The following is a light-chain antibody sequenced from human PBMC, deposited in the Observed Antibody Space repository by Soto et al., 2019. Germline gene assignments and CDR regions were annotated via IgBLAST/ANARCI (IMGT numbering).Light chain of an antibody. CDR3: QQYKTYYRT. J-gene: IGKJ1*01. V-gene: IGKV1-5*03. CDR2: DGS. CDR1: QSINTW. Sequence: DIQMTQSPSTLSASVGDRITITCRASQSINTWLAWYQQKPGEAPKLLIYDGSTLERGVPSRFSGSGSGTELTHTISRLQPDDFGTFYCQQYKTYYRTFGQGTTVEV.